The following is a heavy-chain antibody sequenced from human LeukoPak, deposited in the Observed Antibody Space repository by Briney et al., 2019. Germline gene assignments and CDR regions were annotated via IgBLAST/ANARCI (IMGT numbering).Heavy chain of an antibody. D-gene: IGHD5-24*01. J-gene: IGHJ4*02. V-gene: IGHV3-48*03. CDR2: ISSSGSPI. CDR3: AREVRDGYNPEYYFDF. Sequence: GGSLRLSCTASGFTFSSYEMNWVRQAPGQGLEWVSYISSSGSPIYYADSVKCRFTISRDNAKNSLYLQMNSLRAEDTAVYYCAREVRDGYNPEYYFDFWGQGTLVTVSS. CDR1: GFTFSSYE.